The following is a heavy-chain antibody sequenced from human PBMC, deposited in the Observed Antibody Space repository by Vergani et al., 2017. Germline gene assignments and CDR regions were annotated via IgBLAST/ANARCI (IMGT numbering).Heavy chain of an antibody. D-gene: IGHD3-9*01. CDR1: GYTFSNNY. J-gene: IGHJ4*02. Sequence: QVQVVQSGAEVKKSGASVKVSCKTSGYTFSNNYMHWVRQAPGQGLEWMGIINPSGGHTNYAQKFQGRVTMTRDTSTSTVYMELSSLRSEDTAISYCARGVYCILPGYRYWGQGTLVTVS. CDR2: INPSGGHT. V-gene: IGHV1-46*03. CDR3: ARGVYCILPGYRY.